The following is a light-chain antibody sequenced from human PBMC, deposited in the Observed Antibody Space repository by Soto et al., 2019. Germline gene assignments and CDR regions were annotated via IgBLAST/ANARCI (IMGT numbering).Light chain of an antibody. J-gene: IGKJ3*01. CDR3: QNYNGAPPET. Sequence: DIQMTQSPSSLSATVGDRVTITCRARQDISNYLAWHQQKPGKVSKLLIYAASTLQPGVPSRFSGSGSGTDFTLTIISLQPEDVATYYCQNYNGAPPETFGPGTKVAIK. CDR1: QDISNY. V-gene: IGKV1-27*01. CDR2: AAS.